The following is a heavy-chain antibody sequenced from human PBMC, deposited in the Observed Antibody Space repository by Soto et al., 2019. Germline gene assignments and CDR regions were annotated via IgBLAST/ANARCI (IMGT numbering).Heavy chain of an antibody. CDR3: ARVVPGAEAWFGP. CDR2: ISLYSDGT. D-gene: IGHD2-2*01. J-gene: IGHJ5*02. Sequence: SVKVSCKTSGYTFSNYGITWVRQAPGQPLEWLGWISLYSDGTNYAQKFQGRVSMTTDTSTTTAYMELRSLRSDDTAVYYCARVVPGAEAWFGPWGQGTLVTVSS. CDR1: GYTFSNYG. V-gene: IGHV1-18*01.